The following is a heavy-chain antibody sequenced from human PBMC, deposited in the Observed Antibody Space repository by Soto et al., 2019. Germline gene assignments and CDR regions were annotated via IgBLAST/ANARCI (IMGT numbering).Heavy chain of an antibody. D-gene: IGHD2-15*01. CDR1: GFTFSNAW. Sequence: EVQLVESGGGLVKPGGSRRLSCAASGFTFSNAWMSWVRQAPGKGLEWVGRIKSKTDGGTTDYAAPVKGRFTISRDDSKNTLYLQMNSLKTEDTAVYYCTTEFRIVVVVAASASDYWGQGTLVTVSS. J-gene: IGHJ4*02. V-gene: IGHV3-15*01. CDR3: TTEFRIVVVVAASASDY. CDR2: IKSKTDGGTT.